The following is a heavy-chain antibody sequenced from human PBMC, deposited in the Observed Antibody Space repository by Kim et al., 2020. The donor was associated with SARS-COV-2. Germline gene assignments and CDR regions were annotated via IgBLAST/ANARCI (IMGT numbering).Heavy chain of an antibody. CDR3: VKGNRVSDS. Sequence: GGSLRLSCVASGFTFSDNYMDWVRQAPGKGLEWVCRIRNNGNSYTTDYAPSGKGSFTVSRDDSKNSLNMQMGSQETEDTDMECGVKGNRVSDSWGHGTLV. CDR2: IRNNGNSYTT. CDR1: GFTFSDNY. J-gene: IGHJ4*01. V-gene: IGHV3-72*01.